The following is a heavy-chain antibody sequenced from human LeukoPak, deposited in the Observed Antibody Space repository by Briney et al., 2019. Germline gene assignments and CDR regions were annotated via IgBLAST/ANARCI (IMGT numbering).Heavy chain of an antibody. D-gene: IGHD2-15*01. CDR2: INPNSGDT. CDR3: ASRPDQHLLYYFDY. Sequence: GASVKVSCKASGYTFTGYYMHWVRQAPGQGLEWMGWINPNSGDTKYAQKFQGRVTMTSDASISTAYMELSSLRSDDTAVYYCASRPDQHLLYYFDYWGQGALVTVSS. J-gene: IGHJ4*02. V-gene: IGHV1-2*02. CDR1: GYTFTGYY.